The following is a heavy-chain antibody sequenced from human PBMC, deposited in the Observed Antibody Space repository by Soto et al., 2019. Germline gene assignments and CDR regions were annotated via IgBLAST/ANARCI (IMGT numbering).Heavy chain of an antibody. CDR2: INPADSNT. V-gene: IGHV5-51*01. CDR1: GYSFTNYW. D-gene: IGHD3-3*01. CDR3: ARASGVGVFDP. Sequence: EVQVVQSGAEVKKPGESLKISCKASGYSFTNYWIGWVRQVPGKGLEWMGIINPADSNTRYSPSFQGQVTISVDRSISTAYLQWSSLKASDTAMYYCARASGVGVFDPWGQGTLVTVS. J-gene: IGHJ5*02.